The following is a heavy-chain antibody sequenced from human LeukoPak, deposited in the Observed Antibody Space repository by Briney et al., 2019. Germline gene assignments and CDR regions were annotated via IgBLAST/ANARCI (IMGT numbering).Heavy chain of an antibody. J-gene: IGHJ4*02. CDR3: ASSSPPRRSSWYFPFKY. V-gene: IGHV4-34*01. CDR1: GGSFSGYY. Sequence: SETLSLTCAVYGGSFSGYYWSWIRQPPGKGLEWIGEINHSGSTNYNPSLKSRVTISVDTSKNQFSLKLSSVTAADTAVYYCASSSPPRRSSWYFPFKYWGQGTLVTVSS. CDR2: INHSGST. D-gene: IGHD6-13*01.